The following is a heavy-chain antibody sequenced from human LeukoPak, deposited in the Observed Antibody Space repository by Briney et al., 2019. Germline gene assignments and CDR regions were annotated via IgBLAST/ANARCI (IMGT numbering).Heavy chain of an antibody. J-gene: IGHJ5*02. CDR3: AVSAAALFDP. CDR1: GGSFSGYF. V-gene: IGHV4-34*01. D-gene: IGHD6-6*01. CDR2: INRSGST. Sequence: SETLSLTCAIYGGSFSGYFWSWFRQPPGKGLEWIGEINRSGSTNYDSSLSLKSRVTISVDTSKNQFSLKLSSVTAADTAVYYCAVSAAALFDPWGQGTLVTVSS.